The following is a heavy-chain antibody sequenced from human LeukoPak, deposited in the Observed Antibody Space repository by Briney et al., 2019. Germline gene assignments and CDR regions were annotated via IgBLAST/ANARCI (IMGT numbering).Heavy chain of an antibody. CDR1: GYTFTSYG. CDR2: ISAYNGNT. D-gene: IGHD3-22*01. J-gene: IGHJ3*02. CDR3: ARWGGYYYDSSGYYRREPRTLHAFDI. Sequence: ASVKVSCKASGYTFTSYGISWVRQAPGQGLEWMGWISAYNGNTNYAQKLQGRVTMTTDTSTSTAYMELRSLRSDDTAVYYCARWGGYYYDSSGYYRREPRTLHAFDIWGQGTMVTVSS. V-gene: IGHV1-18*01.